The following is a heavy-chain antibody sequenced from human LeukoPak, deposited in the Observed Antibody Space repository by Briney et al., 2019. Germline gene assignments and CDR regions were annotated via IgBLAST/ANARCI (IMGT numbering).Heavy chain of an antibody. D-gene: IGHD1-1*01. CDR2: IKQDGSEK. J-gene: IGHJ1*01. V-gene: IGHV3-7*01. CDR1: GFTFSDYY. Sequence: GGSLRLSCAASGFTFSDYYMSWVRQAPGKGLEWVANIKQDGSEKYYVDSVKGRFTISRDNAMNSLYLQMNSLRAEDTAVYYCAREPDNTNWSGGYFQHWGQGTLVTVSS. CDR3: AREPDNTNWSGGYFQH.